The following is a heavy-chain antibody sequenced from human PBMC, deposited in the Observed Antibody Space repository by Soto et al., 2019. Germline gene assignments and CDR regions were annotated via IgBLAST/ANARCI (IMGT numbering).Heavy chain of an antibody. V-gene: IGHV3-33*01. D-gene: IGHD3-10*01. J-gene: IGHJ6*02. CDR1: GFTFSSYG. CDR3: ARDLPFRGFGGPVEGMDV. Sequence: QVQLVESGGGVVQPGRSLRLSCAASGFTFSSYGMHWVRQAPGKGLEWVAVIWYDGSNKYYADSVKGRFTISRDNSKNTXXLQMNSLRAEDTAVYYCARDLPFRGFGGPVEGMDVWGQGTTVTVSS. CDR2: IWYDGSNK.